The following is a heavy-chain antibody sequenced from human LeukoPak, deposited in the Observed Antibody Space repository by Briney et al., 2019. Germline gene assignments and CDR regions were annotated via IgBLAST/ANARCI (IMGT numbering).Heavy chain of an antibody. J-gene: IGHJ5*02. CDR1: GGSISSGSYY. CDR3: ALAEDWFDP. V-gene: IGHV4-61*10. Sequence: SETLSLTCTVSGGSISSGSYYWSWIRQPAGKGLEWIGYIYYSGSTNYNPSLKSRVTISVDTSKNQFSLKLSSVTAADTAVYYCALAEDWFDPWGQGTLVTVSS. CDR2: IYYSGST.